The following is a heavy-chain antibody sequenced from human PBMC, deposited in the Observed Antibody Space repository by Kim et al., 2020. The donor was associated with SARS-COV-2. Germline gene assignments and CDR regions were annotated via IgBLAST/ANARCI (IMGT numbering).Heavy chain of an antibody. CDR1: GFTFDGFA. J-gene: IGHJ4*02. V-gene: IGHV3-43*02. D-gene: IGHD6-19*01. Sequence: GGSLRLSCAASGFTFDGFAIHWVRQVPEKGLEWVALISRDGGEIKYADSVKGLFTISRDNSKKSVYLQMNSLRSEDTALYYCVRGQQWLIKNWGQGTQVTVSS. CDR3: VRGQQWLIKN. CDR2: ISRDGGEI.